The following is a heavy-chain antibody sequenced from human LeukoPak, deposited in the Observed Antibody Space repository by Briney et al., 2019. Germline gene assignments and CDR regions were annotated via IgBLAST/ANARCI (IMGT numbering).Heavy chain of an antibody. Sequence: GASVKVSCKASGYTFTGYYLHWVRQAPAQGLEWMGCVNPNSGDTNYAQKFQGSVTMTRDTSISTVYKELSRLRSDDTAVYYCARASGSYWWFDSWGQGTLVTVSS. V-gene: IGHV1-2*02. CDR2: VNPNSGDT. CDR1: GYTFTGYY. D-gene: IGHD1-26*01. J-gene: IGHJ5*01. CDR3: ARASGSYWWFDS.